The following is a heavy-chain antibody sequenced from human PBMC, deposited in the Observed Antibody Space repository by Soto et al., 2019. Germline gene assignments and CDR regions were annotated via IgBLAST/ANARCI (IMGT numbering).Heavy chain of an antibody. Sequence: QDQLVQSGAEVKKPGSSVKVSCKASGGTFSSHTFSWVRQAPGQGLEWMGRIIPALGTATYAQKFQGRVTITADASATTGYTELNSLRSQGTAVYSCASTAFGDYWYFDIWGRGTLVTVSS. CDR3: ASTAFGDYWYFDI. D-gene: IGHD4-17*01. CDR1: GGTFSSHT. CDR2: IIPALGTA. J-gene: IGHJ2*01. V-gene: IGHV1-69*08.